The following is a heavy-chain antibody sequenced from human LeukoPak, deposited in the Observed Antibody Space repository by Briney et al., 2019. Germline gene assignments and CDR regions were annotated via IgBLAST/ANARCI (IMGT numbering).Heavy chain of an antibody. D-gene: IGHD3-22*01. CDR2: ISGSGGST. Sequence: GGSLRLSCAASGFTFSSYAMSWVRQAPGKGLEWVSAISGSGGSTYYADSVKGRFTISRDNSKNTLYLQMNSLRAEDTAVYYCARAQYYYDSSGYPYWYFDLWGRGTLVTVSS. V-gene: IGHV3-23*01. CDR3: ARAQYYYDSSGYPYWYFDL. J-gene: IGHJ2*01. CDR1: GFTFSSYA.